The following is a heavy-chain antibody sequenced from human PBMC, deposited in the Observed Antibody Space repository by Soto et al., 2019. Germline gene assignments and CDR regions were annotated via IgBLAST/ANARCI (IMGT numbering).Heavy chain of an antibody. CDR3: AKDRRKVVVAAPFDY. CDR2: ISYDGSNK. D-gene: IGHD2-15*01. V-gene: IGHV3-30*18. CDR1: GFIFSSYG. Sequence: QVQQVESGGGVVQPGRSLRLSCAASGFIFSSYGMHWVRQAPGKGLEWVAVISYDGSNKYYADSVKGRFTISRDNSKNTLYLQMNSLRAEDTAVYYCAKDRRKVVVAAPFDYWGQGTLVTVSS. J-gene: IGHJ4*02.